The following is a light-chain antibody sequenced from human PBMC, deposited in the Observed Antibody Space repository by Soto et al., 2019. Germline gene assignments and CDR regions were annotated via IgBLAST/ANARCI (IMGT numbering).Light chain of an antibody. J-gene: IGKJ2*02. V-gene: IGKV3-15*01. CDR1: QSVSSN. CDR3: QQYNNWPST. Sequence: DRVMTQSPATLSVSPGERATLSCRASQSVSSNLAWYQQKPGQAPRLLIYGASTRATGIPARFSGSGSGTEFTLTISSLQSEDFAVYYCQQYNNWPSTFGPGTKLEIK. CDR2: GAS.